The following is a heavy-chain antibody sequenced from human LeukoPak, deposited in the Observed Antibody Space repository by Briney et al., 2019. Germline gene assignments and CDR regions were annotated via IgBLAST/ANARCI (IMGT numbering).Heavy chain of an antibody. D-gene: IGHD3-10*01. CDR1: GYTFTSYG. CDR2: ICAYNGNT. CDR3: ARDRYYYGSGSYYIDY. Sequence: ASVKVSXKASGYTFTSYGISWVRQAPGQGLEWMGWICAYNGNTNYAQKLQGRVTMTTGTSTSTAYMELRSLRSDDTAVYYCARDRYYYGSGSYYIDYWGQGTLVTVSS. J-gene: IGHJ4*02. V-gene: IGHV1-18*01.